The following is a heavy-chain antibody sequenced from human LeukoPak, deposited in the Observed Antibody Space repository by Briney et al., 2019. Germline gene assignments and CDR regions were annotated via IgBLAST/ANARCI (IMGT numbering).Heavy chain of an antibody. Sequence: SXXLSXAXXGFTXXSYWMSWVRQAPGKGLEWVANIKQDGSEKYYVDSVKGRFTISRDNAKNSLYLQMNSLRAEDTAVYYCARDVWDIVVVPAAINYYYYGMDVWGQGTTVTVSS. CDR3: ARDVWDIVVVPAAINYYYYGMDV. CDR1: GFTXXSYW. J-gene: IGHJ6*02. V-gene: IGHV3-7*01. CDR2: IKQDGSEK. D-gene: IGHD2-2*01.